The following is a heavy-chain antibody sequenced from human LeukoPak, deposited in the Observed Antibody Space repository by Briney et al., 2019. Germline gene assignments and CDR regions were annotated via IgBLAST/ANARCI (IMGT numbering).Heavy chain of an antibody. D-gene: IGHD6-13*01. CDR2: IIPIFGTA. Sequence: SVKVSCKASGGTFSSYAISWVRQAPGQGLEWMGGIIPIFGTANYAQKLQGRVTITADESTSTAYMELSSLRSEDTAVYYCARDRRIAAAGTDPYYYYYYMDVWGKGTTVTVSS. J-gene: IGHJ6*03. V-gene: IGHV1-69*13. CDR1: GGTFSSYA. CDR3: ARDRRIAAAGTDPYYYYYYMDV.